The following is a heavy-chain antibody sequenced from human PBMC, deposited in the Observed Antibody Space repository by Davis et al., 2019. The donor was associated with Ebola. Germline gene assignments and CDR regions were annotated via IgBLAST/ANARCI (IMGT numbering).Heavy chain of an antibody. D-gene: IGHD1-1*01. CDR3: ARAQFPTTSDH. Sequence: ASVKVSCKASGYVFSSYGMSWVRQAPGQGLEWMGWISAYNGDTYYAQKFQGRVTMTTDTSTSTAYMEVGSLRSDDTAVYYCARAQFPTTSDHWGQGTLVTVSS. J-gene: IGHJ4*02. CDR1: GYVFSSYG. V-gene: IGHV1-18*01. CDR2: ISAYNGDT.